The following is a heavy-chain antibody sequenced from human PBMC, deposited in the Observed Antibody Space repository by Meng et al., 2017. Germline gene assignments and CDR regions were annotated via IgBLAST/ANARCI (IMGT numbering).Heavy chain of an antibody. CDR1: GYTLTELS. D-gene: IGHD4-17*01. J-gene: IGHJ1*01. V-gene: IGHV1-24*01. Sequence: ASVKVSCKVSGYTLTELSMHWVRQAPGKGLEWMGGFDPEDGETIYAQKFQGRVTMTEGTSTDTAYMELSSLRSEDTAVYYCATARHDYGDYGSFQHWGQGTLVTVSS. CDR2: FDPEDGET. CDR3: ATARHDYGDYGSFQH.